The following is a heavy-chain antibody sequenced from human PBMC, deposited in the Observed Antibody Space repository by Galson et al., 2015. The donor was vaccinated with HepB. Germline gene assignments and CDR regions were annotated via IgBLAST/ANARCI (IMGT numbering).Heavy chain of an antibody. CDR2: VYWDGDK. Sequence: PALVKPTQTLTLTCTFSVFSLSTSGVAVGWIRQPPGKALEWLALVYWDGDKRYSPSLKSRLTITEDPSKNQVVLTMTNMVPVDTAIYYCAHSDSTWYYFDYWGQGTLVTVSS. V-gene: IGHV2-5*02. D-gene: IGHD3-16*01. CDR3: AHSDSTWYYFDY. J-gene: IGHJ4*02. CDR1: VFSLSTSGVA.